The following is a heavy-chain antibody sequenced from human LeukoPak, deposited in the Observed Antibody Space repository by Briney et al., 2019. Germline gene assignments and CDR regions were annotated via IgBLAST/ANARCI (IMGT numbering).Heavy chain of an antibody. Sequence: GGSLRLSCAASGFTFSSYGMHWVRQAPGKGLEWVAVIWYDGSNKYYADSAKGRFTISRDNSKNTLYLQMNSLRAEDTAVYYCAKEGDYDYVWGSFLDYWGQGTLVSVSS. CDR1: GFTFSSYG. V-gene: IGHV3-33*06. CDR2: IWYDGSNK. CDR3: AKEGDYDYVWGSFLDY. J-gene: IGHJ4*02. D-gene: IGHD3-16*01.